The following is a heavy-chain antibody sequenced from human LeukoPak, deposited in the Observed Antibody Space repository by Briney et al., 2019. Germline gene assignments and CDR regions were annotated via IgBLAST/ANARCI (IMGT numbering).Heavy chain of an antibody. V-gene: IGHV3-30*03. J-gene: IGHJ3*02. CDR2: ISYDGSNK. CDR3: ARLGRQTSDAFDI. CDR1: GFTFSSYG. Sequence: GGSLRLSCAASGFTFSSYGMHWVRQAPGKGLEWVAVISYDGSNKYYADSVKGRFTISRDNSKNTLYLQMNSLRAEDTAVYYCARLGRQTSDAFDIWGQGTMVTVSS.